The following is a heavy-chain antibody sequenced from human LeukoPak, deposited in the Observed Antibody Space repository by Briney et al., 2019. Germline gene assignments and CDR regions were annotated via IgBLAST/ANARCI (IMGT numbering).Heavy chain of an antibody. CDR1: GFTFSGSA. CDR3: TSSGYYHYYYYMDV. V-gene: IGHV3-73*01. CDR2: IRSKANSYAT. Sequence: GGSLRLSCAASGFTFSGSAMHWVRQASGKGLEWVGRIRSKANSYATAYAASVKGRFTISRDDSKDTAYLQMNSLKTEDTAVYYCTSSGYYHYYYYMDVWGKGTTVTVSS. J-gene: IGHJ6*03. D-gene: IGHD3-22*01.